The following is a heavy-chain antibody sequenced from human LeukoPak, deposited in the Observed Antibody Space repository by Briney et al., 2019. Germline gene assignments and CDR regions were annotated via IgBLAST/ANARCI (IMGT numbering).Heavy chain of an antibody. CDR3: ARGGEGATDY. V-gene: IGHV4-61*02. CDR2: IYTSGST. D-gene: IGHD1-26*01. CDR1: GGSISSGSYY. J-gene: IGHJ4*02. Sequence: PSETLSLNCTVSGGSISSGSYYWSWIRQPAGKGLEWIGRIYTSGSTNYNPSLKSRVTISVDTSKNQFSLKLSSVTAADTAVYYCARGGEGATDYWGQGTLVTVSS.